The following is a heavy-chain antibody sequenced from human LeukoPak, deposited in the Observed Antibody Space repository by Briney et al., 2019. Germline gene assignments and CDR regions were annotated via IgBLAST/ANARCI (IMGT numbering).Heavy chain of an antibody. CDR2: ISGSGGST. D-gene: IGHD3-22*01. V-gene: IGHV3-23*01. Sequence: GGSLRLSRAASGFAFSSYAMSWVRQAPGKGLEWDSAISGSGGSTYYADSVKGRFTISRDNSKNTLYLQMNSLRAEDTAVYYCAKGLNSYDSSGYPSWGQGTLVTVSS. CDR1: GFAFSSYA. CDR3: AKGLNSYDSSGYPS. J-gene: IGHJ4*02.